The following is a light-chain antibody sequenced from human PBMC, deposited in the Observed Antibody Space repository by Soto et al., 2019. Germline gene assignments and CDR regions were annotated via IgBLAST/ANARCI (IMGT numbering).Light chain of an antibody. CDR3: LQHNSYPLT. J-gene: IGKJ4*01. V-gene: IGKV1-17*01. CDR2: AAS. CDR1: QDISNY. Sequence: DIQMTQSQSSLSASVGDRVTITCQASQDISNYLNWYQQKPGKAPKRLIYAASSLQSGVPSRFSGSGSGTEFTLTISSLQPEDFATYYCLQHNSYPLTFGGGTRWMS.